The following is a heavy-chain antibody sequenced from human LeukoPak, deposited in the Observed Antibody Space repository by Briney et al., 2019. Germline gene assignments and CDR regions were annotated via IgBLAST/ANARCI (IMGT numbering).Heavy chain of an antibody. D-gene: IGHD3-10*01. J-gene: IGHJ6*04. CDR3: ARVDGSGGYWNYYGMDV. CDR1: GGSISSYY. CDR2: IYYSGST. V-gene: IGHV4-59*01. Sequence: SETLSLTCTVSGGSISSYYWSWIRQPPGKGLEWIGYIYYSGSTNYNPSLKSRVAISVDTSKNQFSLKLNSVSAADTAVYYCARVDGSGGYWNYYGMDVWGKGTTVTVS.